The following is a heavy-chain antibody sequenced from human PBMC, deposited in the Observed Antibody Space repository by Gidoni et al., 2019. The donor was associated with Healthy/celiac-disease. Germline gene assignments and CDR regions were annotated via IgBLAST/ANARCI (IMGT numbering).Heavy chain of an antibody. CDR3: AKDLEGEDIVVVPAAPDV. Sequence: QVQLVESGGGVVQPGRSLRLSCAASGFTFSSYGMHWVRQAPGKGLEWVAVISYDGSNKYYADSVKGRFTISRDNSKNTLYLQMNSLRAEDTAVYYCAKDLEGEDIVVVPAAPDVWGKGTTVTVSS. D-gene: IGHD2-2*01. V-gene: IGHV3-30*18. CDR2: ISYDGSNK. J-gene: IGHJ6*04. CDR1: GFTFSSYG.